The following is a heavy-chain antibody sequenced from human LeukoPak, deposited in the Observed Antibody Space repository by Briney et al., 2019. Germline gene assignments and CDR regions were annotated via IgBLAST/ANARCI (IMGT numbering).Heavy chain of an antibody. D-gene: IGHD3-16*01. CDR2: IYYSGST. J-gene: IGHJ5*02. V-gene: IGHV4-59*01. CDR1: GGSISSYY. CDR3: ARESGSYLWRSWLNP. Sequence: SETLSLTCTVSGGSISSYYWSWIRQPPGKGLEWIGYIYYSGSTYYNPSLTSRVTISVDTSKNQFSLKLTSVTAADTAVYYCARESGSYLWRSWLNPWGQGTLVTVSS.